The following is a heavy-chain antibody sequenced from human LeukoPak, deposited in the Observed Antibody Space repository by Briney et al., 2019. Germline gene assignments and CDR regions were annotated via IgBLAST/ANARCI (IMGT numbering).Heavy chain of an antibody. CDR3: ASAFRDAFDI. J-gene: IGHJ3*02. CDR2: INSGGST. V-gene: IGHV3-66*01. CDR1: GFTVSSNY. Sequence: GGSLRLSCAASGFTVSSNYMSWVRQAPGKGLEWVSVINSGGSTYYADSVKGRFTISRDNSKNTLYLQMNSLRAEDTAVYYCASAFRDAFDIWGQGTMVTVSS. D-gene: IGHD2/OR15-2a*01.